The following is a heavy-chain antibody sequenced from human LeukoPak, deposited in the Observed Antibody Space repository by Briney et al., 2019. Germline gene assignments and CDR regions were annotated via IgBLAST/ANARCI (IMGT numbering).Heavy chain of an antibody. CDR1: GFTFSTYS. D-gene: IGHD2-15*01. CDR3: TRGPVLCSGGSCYRHFDY. J-gene: IGHJ4*02. Sequence: QAGGSLRLSRAASGFTFSTYSMNWVRQAPGKGLEWVGFIRNKAYGGTTEYAASVKGRFTISRDDSKSIAYLQMNSLKIEDTAVFYCTRGPVLCSGGSCYRHFDYWGQGTLVTVSS. CDR2: IRNKAYGGTT. V-gene: IGHV3-49*04.